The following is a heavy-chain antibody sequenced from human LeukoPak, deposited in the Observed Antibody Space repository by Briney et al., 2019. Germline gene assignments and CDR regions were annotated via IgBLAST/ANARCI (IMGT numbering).Heavy chain of an antibody. V-gene: IGHV1-8*01. Sequence: RASVKVSCKASGYTFTSYDINWVRQATGQGLEWMGWMNPNSGNTGYAQKFQGRVTMTRNTSISTAYMELSSLRSEDTAVYYCARGFFWSGYQCDYWGQGTLVTVSS. CDR2: MNPNSGNT. J-gene: IGHJ4*02. CDR3: ARGFFWSGYQCDY. D-gene: IGHD3-3*01. CDR1: GYTFTSYD.